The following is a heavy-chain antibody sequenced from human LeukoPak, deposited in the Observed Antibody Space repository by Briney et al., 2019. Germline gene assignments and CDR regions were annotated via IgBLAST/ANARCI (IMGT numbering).Heavy chain of an antibody. CDR1: GGTFSSYA. CDR3: AGHIVMVTAILPQKWFDP. J-gene: IGHJ5*02. V-gene: IGHV1-69*13. Sequence: GASVKVSCKASGGTFSSYAISWVRQAPGQGLEWMGGIIPIFGTANYAQKFQGRVTITADESTSTAYMELSSLRSEDTAVYYCAGHIVMVTAILPQKWFDPWGQGTLVTVSS. CDR2: IIPIFGTA. D-gene: IGHD2-21*02.